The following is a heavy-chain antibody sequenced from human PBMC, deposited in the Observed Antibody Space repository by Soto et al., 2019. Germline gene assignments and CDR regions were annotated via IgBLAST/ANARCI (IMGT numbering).Heavy chain of an antibody. V-gene: IGHV3-7*01. Sequence: GGSLRLSCAASGFTFSSYWMSWVRQAPGKGLEWVVNIKQDGSEKYYVDSVKGRFTISRDNAKNSLYLQMNSLRAEDTAVYYCARVSSGWYRRGFDIWGQGTMVTVSS. CDR2: IKQDGSEK. J-gene: IGHJ3*02. CDR1: GFTFSSYW. CDR3: ARVSSGWYRRGFDI. D-gene: IGHD6-19*01.